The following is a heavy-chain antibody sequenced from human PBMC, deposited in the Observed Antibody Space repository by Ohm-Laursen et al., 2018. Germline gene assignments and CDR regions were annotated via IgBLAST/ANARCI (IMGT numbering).Heavy chain of an antibody. CDR1: GFTFTRYW. V-gene: IGHV3-74*01. CDR2: INSDGSST. D-gene: IGHD3-10*01. CDR3: ARDPDSYVSGNYYSFFDF. Sequence: GSLRLSCAASGFTFTRYWMHWVRQAPGKGLVWVSRINSDGSSTAYADSVKGRFTISRDNAKNTLYLQMNSLRAEDTAVYYCARDPDSYVSGNYYSFFDFWGQGALVTVSS. J-gene: IGHJ4*02.